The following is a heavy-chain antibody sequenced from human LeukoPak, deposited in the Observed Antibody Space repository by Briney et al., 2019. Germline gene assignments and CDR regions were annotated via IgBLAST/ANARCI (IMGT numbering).Heavy chain of an antibody. CDR3: AKRGVVIRGILVIGYHQEAYHYDF. V-gene: IGHV3-23*01. Sequence: GGSLRLSCVVSGISLSNYAMTWVRQAPGKGLEWVSYISERGGSTTYADFVKGRFTISRDSSLNTLYLRMNNLRAEDTAVYFCAKRGVVIRGILVIGYHQEAYHYDFWGQGVLVTVSS. J-gene: IGHJ4*02. D-gene: IGHD3-10*01. CDR2: ISERGGST. CDR1: GISLSNYA.